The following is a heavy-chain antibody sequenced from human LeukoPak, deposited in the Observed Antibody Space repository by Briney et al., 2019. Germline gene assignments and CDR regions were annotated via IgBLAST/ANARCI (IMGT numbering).Heavy chain of an antibody. D-gene: IGHD3-10*01. CDR3: ARGSGNYAFDI. V-gene: IGHV4-59*01. CDR1: GGSISSYY. CDR2: IYYSGAT. Sequence: SETLSLTCTVSGGSISSYYWSWIRQPPGKGLEWIGYIYYSGATNYNPSLKSRVTISVDTSKNQFSLKLSSVTAADTAVCYCARGSGNYAFDIWGQGTMVTVSS. J-gene: IGHJ3*02.